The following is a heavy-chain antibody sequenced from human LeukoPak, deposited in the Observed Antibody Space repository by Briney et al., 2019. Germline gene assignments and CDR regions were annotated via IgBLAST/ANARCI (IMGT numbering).Heavy chain of an antibody. Sequence: GGSLRLSCAASGFTFSSYAVSGVRQAPGEGLEGVSSICGWGRRTHYADSVKGRFTISRDNSKNTLYLQMNSLRAEDTAVYYCAKLWVMITFGGVIDIEAPGSSGDYWGQGTLVTVSS. CDR3: AKLWVMITFGGVIDIEAPGSSGDY. D-gene: IGHD3-16*02. CDR1: GFTFSSYA. CDR2: ICGWGRRT. J-gene: IGHJ4*02. V-gene: IGHV3-23*01.